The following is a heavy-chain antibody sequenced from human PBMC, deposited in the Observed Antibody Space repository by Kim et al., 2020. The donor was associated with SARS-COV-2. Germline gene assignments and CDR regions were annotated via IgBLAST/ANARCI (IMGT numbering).Heavy chain of an antibody. J-gene: IGHJ2*01. CDR3: AKGGGSRFRYFDL. V-gene: IGHV3-23*01. D-gene: IGHD3-3*01. Sequence: GGSLRLSCAASGFTFSSYAMSWVRQAPGKGLEWVSRIRSSGDSTYYADSVKGRFTIARDNSKNTLSLQMNSLRAEDTAVYYCAKGGGSRFRYFDLWGRGT. CDR2: IRSSGDST. CDR1: GFTFSSYA.